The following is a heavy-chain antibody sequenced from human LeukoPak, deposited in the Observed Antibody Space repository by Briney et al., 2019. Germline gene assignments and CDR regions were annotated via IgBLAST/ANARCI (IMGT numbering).Heavy chain of an antibody. Sequence: PGGSLRLSCAASGFTFSSYSMNWVRQAPGKGLEWVSSISSSSSYIYYADSVKGRFTISRDNSENTLYLQMSSLRAEDTAVYYCAKVVSVYDSRDYWGQGTLVTVSS. J-gene: IGHJ4*02. D-gene: IGHD5/OR15-5a*01. V-gene: IGHV3-21*04. CDR1: GFTFSSYS. CDR2: ISSSSSYI. CDR3: AKVVSVYDSRDY.